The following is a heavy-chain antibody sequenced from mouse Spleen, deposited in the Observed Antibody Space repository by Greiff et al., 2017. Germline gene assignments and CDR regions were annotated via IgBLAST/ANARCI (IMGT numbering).Heavy chain of an antibody. CDR3: AGAGTDFDY. D-gene: IGHD4-1*01. J-gene: IGHJ2*01. V-gene: IGHV1-22*01. CDR2: INPNNGGT. CDR1: GYTFTDYN. Sequence: VQLQQSGPELVKPGASVKISCKASGYTFTDYNMHWVKQSHGKSLEWIGYINPNNGGTSYNQKFKGKATLTVNKSSSTAYMELRSLTSEDSAVYYCAGAGTDFDYWGQGTTLAVSS.